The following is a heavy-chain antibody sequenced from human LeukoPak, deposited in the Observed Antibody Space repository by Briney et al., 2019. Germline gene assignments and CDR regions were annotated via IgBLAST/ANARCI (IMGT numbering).Heavy chain of an antibody. D-gene: IGHD3-22*01. CDR3: ARRPTFDSSGYYYGAFDI. CDR1: GGSISSSSYY. Sequence: SETLSLTCTVSGGSISSSSYYWGWIRQPPGKRLEWIGSIYYSGSTYYNPSLKSRVTISVDTSKNQFSLKLSSVTAADTAVYYCARRPTFDSSGYYYGAFDIWGQGTMVTVSS. CDR2: IYYSGST. J-gene: IGHJ3*02. V-gene: IGHV4-39*01.